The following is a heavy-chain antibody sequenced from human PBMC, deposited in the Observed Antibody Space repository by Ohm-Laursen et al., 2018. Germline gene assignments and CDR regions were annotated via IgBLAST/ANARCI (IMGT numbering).Heavy chain of an antibody. CDR1: GYTFTGYY. CDR2: INPNSGGT. V-gene: IGHV1-2*02. CDR3: ARGELLWFGELFD. Sequence: ESSVKVSCKASGYTFTGYYMHWVRQAPGQGLEWMGWINPNSGGTNYAQKFQGRVTMTRDTSISTAYMELSRLRSDDTAVYYCARGELLWFGELFDWGQGTLVTVSS. J-gene: IGHJ4*02. D-gene: IGHD3-10*01.